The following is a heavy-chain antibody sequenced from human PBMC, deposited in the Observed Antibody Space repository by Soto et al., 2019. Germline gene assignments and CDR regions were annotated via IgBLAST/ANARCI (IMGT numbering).Heavy chain of an antibody. CDR1: GFTFSTYS. J-gene: IGHJ4*02. Sequence: EVQLVESGGGLVKPGGSLRLSCAASGFTFSTYSMNWVRQAPGKGLEWVSSIGFSSGNIYYADSVKGRFTISRDNAKNSLFLQMNSLNAEDTAVYYCARWGTSCYDYWGQGTLVTVSS. D-gene: IGHD2-2*01. CDR2: IGFSSGNI. V-gene: IGHV3-21*01. CDR3: ARWGTSCYDY.